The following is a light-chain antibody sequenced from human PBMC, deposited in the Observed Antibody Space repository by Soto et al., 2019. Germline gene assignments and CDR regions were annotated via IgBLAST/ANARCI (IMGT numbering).Light chain of an antibody. J-gene: IGKJ3*01. CDR2: GAS. V-gene: IGKV3D-15*01. Sequence: EIVMTQSPATLSVSPGETATLSCRASQTLGNKLAWYQQKPGQAPRLLIYGASTMATGIPARFSCSGSGTEFTLTITSLQSEDFAIYYCQQHNACPLTFGPGTKVDLK. CDR1: QTLGNK. CDR3: QQHNACPLT.